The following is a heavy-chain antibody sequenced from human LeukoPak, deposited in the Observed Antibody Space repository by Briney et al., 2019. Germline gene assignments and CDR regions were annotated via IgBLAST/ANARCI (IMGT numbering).Heavy chain of an antibody. CDR3: ARGSESPYY. J-gene: IGHJ4*02. V-gene: IGHV4-34*01. CDR2: INHSGST. CDR1: GGSFSGYY. Sequence: PSETLSLTCAVYGGSFSGYYWSWIRQPPGKGLEWIGEINHSGSTNYNPSLKSRVTISVDTSKNQFSLKLSSVTAADPAVYYCARGSESPYYWGQGTLVTVSS.